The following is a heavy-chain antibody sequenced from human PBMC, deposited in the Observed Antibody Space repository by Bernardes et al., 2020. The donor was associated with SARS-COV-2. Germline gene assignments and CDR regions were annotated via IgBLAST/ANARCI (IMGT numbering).Heavy chain of an antibody. D-gene: IGHD6-19*01. CDR2: IAGDAGNR. V-gene: IGHV3-23*01. CDR3: ARGGIAVAASRTGFDY. J-gene: IGHJ4*02. CDR1: GFIFNNYG. Sequence: GGSLRLSCAASGFIFNNYGMSWVRQASGKALEWVSTIAGDAGNRYYADSVEGRFTISRDNSKNTLYLQMSSLRAEDTALYHCARGGIAVAASRTGFDYWGQGTLVTVSS.